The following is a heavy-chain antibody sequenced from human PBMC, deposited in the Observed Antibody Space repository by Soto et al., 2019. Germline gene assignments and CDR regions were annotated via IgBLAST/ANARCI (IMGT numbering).Heavy chain of an antibody. CDR2: IYYNGNT. CDR1: GGSISNHY. CDR3: TRANWYSEY. Sequence: QEQLQESGPGLVKPSETLSLTCSVSGGSISNHYWSWIRQPPGKGLEWIGYIYYNGNTNYNPSLKRRVTMSVDTSRNQISLKLTTVTAADTAVYYCTRANWYSEYWGQGTLVTVSS. J-gene: IGHJ4*02. V-gene: IGHV4-59*11. D-gene: IGHD7-27*01.